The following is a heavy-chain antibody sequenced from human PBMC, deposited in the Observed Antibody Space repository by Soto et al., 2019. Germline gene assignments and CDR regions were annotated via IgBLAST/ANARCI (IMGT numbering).Heavy chain of an antibody. D-gene: IGHD3-10*01. CDR3: ARAYGAASFDF. CDR1: GYTFRSYD. CDR2: VNPNTGNT. J-gene: IGHJ5*01. V-gene: IGHV1-8*01. Sequence: QVQLVQSGAEVKKPGASVKVSCTGSGYTFRSYDIHWVRQATGQGLEWMGWVNPNTGNTGYAQKFQGRVTMNRDMSKSSAYMAVNSLTSEDTAIYYCARAYGAASFDFWGQGTLVSVSS.